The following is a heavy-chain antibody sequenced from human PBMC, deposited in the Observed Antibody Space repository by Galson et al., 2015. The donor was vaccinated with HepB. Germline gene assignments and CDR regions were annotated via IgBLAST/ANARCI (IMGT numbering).Heavy chain of an antibody. CDR1: GFTFSSYG. CDR3: AKDPGYCSSTSCYLSGPDFDY. Sequence: SLRLSCAASGFTFSSYGMHWVRQAPGKGLEWVAVISYDGSNKYYADSVKGRFTISRDNSKNTLYLQMNSLRAEDTAVYYCAKDPGYCSSTSCYLSGPDFDYWGQGTLVTVSS. J-gene: IGHJ4*02. D-gene: IGHD2-2*01. CDR2: ISYDGSNK. V-gene: IGHV3-30*18.